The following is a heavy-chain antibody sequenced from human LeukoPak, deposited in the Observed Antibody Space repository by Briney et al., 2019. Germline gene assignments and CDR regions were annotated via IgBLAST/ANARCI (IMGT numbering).Heavy chain of an antibody. D-gene: IGHD3-10*01. Sequence: PSETLSLTCTVSGASTNSGGYYWHWIRQPPGKGLEWIGEINHSGSTNYNPSLKSRVTISVDTSKNQFSLKLSSVTAADTAVYYCARGRYLGGFDSWGQGTLVTVSS. V-gene: IGHV4-39*07. J-gene: IGHJ4*02. CDR1: GASTNSGGYY. CDR2: INHSGST. CDR3: ARGRYLGGFDS.